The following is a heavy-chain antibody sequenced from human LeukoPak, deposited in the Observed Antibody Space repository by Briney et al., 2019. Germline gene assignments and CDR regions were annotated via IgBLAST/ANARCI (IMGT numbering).Heavy chain of an antibody. CDR1: GFTFSSYA. CDR2: MSSNGGST. Sequence: GGSLRLSCAASGFTFSSYAMHWVRQAPGKGLEYVSAMSSNGGSTYYANSVKGRFTISRDNSKNTLYLQMGSLRAEDMAVYYCARDRRRYGFDPWGQGTLVTVSS. D-gene: IGHD3-9*01. J-gene: IGHJ5*02. CDR3: ARDRRRYGFDP. V-gene: IGHV3-64*01.